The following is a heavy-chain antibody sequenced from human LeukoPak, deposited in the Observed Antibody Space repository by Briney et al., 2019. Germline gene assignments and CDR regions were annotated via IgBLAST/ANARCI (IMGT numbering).Heavy chain of an antibody. CDR3: AGGVFGVVIDY. D-gene: IGHD3-3*01. CDR1: GFTFSTYW. Sequence: GGSLRLSCAASGFTFSTYWMSWVRQAPGMGLEWVANIKQDGSEKYYVDSVKGRFTITRDNAKNSLYLQMDSLRAEDTAVYYCAGGVFGVVIDYWGQGTLVTVSS. V-gene: IGHV3-7*04. J-gene: IGHJ4*02. CDR2: IKQDGSEK.